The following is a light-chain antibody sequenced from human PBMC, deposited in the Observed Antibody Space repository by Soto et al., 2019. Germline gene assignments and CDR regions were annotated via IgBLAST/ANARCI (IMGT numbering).Light chain of an antibody. J-gene: IGKJ4*01. CDR2: DAS. CDR1: QSVGNY. CDR3: QQRASWPLT. Sequence: EVVLTQSPATLSLSPGERATLSCRASQSVGNYLGWYQQRPGQAPRLLIYDASNRATGIPARSNGYGSGTDFILTISSLEPEDFAVYYCQQRASWPLTFGGGTKVEIK. V-gene: IGKV3-11*01.